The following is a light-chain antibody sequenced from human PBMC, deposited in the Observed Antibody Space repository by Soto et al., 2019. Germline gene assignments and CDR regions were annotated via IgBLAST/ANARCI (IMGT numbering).Light chain of an antibody. V-gene: IGKV3-20*01. CDR1: QSVTSK. J-gene: IGKJ5*01. CDR3: QQYGGSPST. CDR2: GAS. Sequence: EVVLTQSPGTLSLSPGDRATLSCGASQSVTSKLAWYQQKPGQAPRLLISGASNRATGIPDRFSGSGSGTDFTLTLSRLEPDAVALYFCQQYGGSPSTFGLGTRLEI.